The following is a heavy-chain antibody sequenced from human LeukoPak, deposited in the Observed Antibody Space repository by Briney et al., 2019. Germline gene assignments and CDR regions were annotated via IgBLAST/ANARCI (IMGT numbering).Heavy chain of an antibody. J-gene: IGHJ5*02. CDR2: MNPNSGNT. CDR3: ARVDIVVVVAATGGWFDP. D-gene: IGHD2-15*01. Sequence: ASVKVSCKASGYTFTSYDINWVRQATGQGLEWLGWMNPNSGNTGYAQNFQGRVTMTRDTSIDTAYMELTSLRYEDTAVYYCARVDIVVVVAATGGWFDPWGQGTLVTVSS. CDR1: GYTFTSYD. V-gene: IGHV1-8*01.